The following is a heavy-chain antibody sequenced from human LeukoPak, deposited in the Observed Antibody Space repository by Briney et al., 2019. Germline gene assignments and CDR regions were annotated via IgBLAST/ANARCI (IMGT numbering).Heavy chain of an antibody. CDR3: AKDSRARRFGEVLSRTAQYNWFDP. V-gene: IGHV3-74*01. CDR1: GLTFSSTW. CDR2: IHSDGSST. D-gene: IGHD3-10*01. J-gene: IGHJ5*02. Sequence: GGSLRLSCAASGLTFSSTWMHWFRQAPGKGLVWVSRIHSDGSSTIYADSVKGRFTISRDNSKNTLYLQMNSLRTEDTAVYYCAKDSRARRFGEVLSRTAQYNWFDPWGQGTMVTVSS.